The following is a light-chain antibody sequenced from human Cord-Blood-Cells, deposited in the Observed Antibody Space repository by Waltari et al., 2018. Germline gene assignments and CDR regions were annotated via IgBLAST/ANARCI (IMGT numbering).Light chain of an antibody. CDR1: QSVLYSSNNKNY. Sequence: DIVMTQSSDSLAVSVGERATINCKSSQSVLYSSNNKNYLAWYQQKPGQPPKLPIYWASTRESGVPDRFSGSGSGTDFTLTISSLQAEDVAVYYCQQYYSTPFTFGPGTKVDIK. J-gene: IGKJ3*01. CDR3: QQYYSTPFT. V-gene: IGKV4-1*01. CDR2: WAS.